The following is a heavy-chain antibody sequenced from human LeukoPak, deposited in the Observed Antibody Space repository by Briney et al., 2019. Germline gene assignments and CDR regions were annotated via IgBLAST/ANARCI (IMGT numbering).Heavy chain of an antibody. V-gene: IGHV3-30*02. D-gene: IGHD3-22*01. J-gene: IGHJ4*02. CDR2: IQDDGATT. CDR1: GLTLSTFP. CDR3: ATRSITLVVVISPFDY. Sequence: GGSLRLSCAASGLTLSTFPMHWVRHAPGKGLEWVALIQDDGATTNYADSVRGRFTISRDNSKSTVYLQMNSLKPDDTAVYYCATRSITLVVVISPFDYWGQGTLVTVSS.